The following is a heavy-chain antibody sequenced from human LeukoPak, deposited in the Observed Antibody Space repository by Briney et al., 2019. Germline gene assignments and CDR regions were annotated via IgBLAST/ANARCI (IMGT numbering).Heavy chain of an antibody. V-gene: IGHV5-51*01. Sequence: GESLKISCKGSGYSFTSYWIAWVRQMPGKGLEWMGITYPGDSDTRYSPSFQGQVTISADKSISTAYLQWSSLKASDTAMYYCATSSSSWYLAQDYFDYWGQGTLVTVSS. CDR3: ATSSSSWYLAQDYFDY. CDR2: TYPGDSDT. J-gene: IGHJ4*02. CDR1: GYSFTSYW. D-gene: IGHD6-13*01.